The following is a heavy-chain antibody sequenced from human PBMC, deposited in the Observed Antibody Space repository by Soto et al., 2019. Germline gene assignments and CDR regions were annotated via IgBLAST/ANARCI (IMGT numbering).Heavy chain of an antibody. CDR3: ARQRTGTMFDY. D-gene: IGHD1-7*01. J-gene: IGHJ4*02. V-gene: IGHV4-31*03. CDR2: IYYSGST. Sequence: SETLSLTCTVSGGSISSGGYYWSWIRQHPGKGLEWIGYIYYSGSTYYNPSLKSRVTISVDTSKNQFSLKLSSVTAADTAVYYCARQRTGTMFDYWGQGTLVTVSS. CDR1: GGSISSGGYY.